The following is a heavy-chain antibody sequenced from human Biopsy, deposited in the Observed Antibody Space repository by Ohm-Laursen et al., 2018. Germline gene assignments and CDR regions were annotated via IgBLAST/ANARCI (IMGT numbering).Heavy chain of an antibody. CDR1: GGSLSTYY. J-gene: IGHJ4*02. CDR2: ISSSGST. CDR3: ARGEYSSSIFDH. D-gene: IGHD6-6*01. V-gene: IGHV4-4*07. Sequence: GTLSLTCTVSGGSLSTYYWSWIRQPAGKGLEWIGRISSSGSTNYNPSLRSRVTLSMDTSKRQFSLKMSFVTAADTAVYYCARGEYSSSIFDHWGQGTLVTVSS.